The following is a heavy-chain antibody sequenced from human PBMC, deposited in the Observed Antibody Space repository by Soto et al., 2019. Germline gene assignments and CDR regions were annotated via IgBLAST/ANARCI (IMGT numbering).Heavy chain of an antibody. CDR1: GGSISSSNW. J-gene: IGHJ6*02. CDR2: IYHSGST. V-gene: IGHV4-4*02. Sequence: ASETLSLTCAVSGGSISSSNWWSWVRQPPGKGLEWIGEIYHSGSTNYNPSLKSRVTISVDKSKNQFSLKLSSVTAADTAVYYRARDSVAVDFWSGYYRYYYYGMDVWGQGTTVTVSS. CDR3: ARDSVAVDFWSGYYRYYYYGMDV. D-gene: IGHD3-3*01.